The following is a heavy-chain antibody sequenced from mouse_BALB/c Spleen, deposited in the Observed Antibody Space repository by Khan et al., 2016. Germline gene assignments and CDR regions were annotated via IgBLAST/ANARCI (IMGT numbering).Heavy chain of an antibody. J-gene: IGHJ4*01. CDR2: IHYSGGT. CDR3: TTSHGYYAMDY. CDR1: GYSITSGYS. V-gene: IGHV3-1*02. D-gene: IGHD2-12*01. Sequence: EVQLQESGPDLVKPSQSLSLTCTVTGYSITSGYSWHWIRQFPGNKLEWMGYIHYSGGTKYIPSLKSRISITRDTSKNQFFLQLNSVTPEDTATCYWTTSHGYYAMDYWGQGTSVTVSS.